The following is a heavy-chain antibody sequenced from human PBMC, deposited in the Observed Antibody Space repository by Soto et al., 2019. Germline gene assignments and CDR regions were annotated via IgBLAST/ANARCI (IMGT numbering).Heavy chain of an antibody. V-gene: IGHV3-23*01. CDR2: ITGSTGTT. Sequence: EVQILESGGGSVQPGGYLRLSCAASGFTFSNFAMSWVRHAPGKGLEWVSEITGSTGTTYYADSVRGRFIISRDNSKNTLHLQMNNLRAEDTAVYYCAKDTSSSPYYMDVWGKGTTVTVSS. J-gene: IGHJ6*03. CDR3: AKDTSSSPYYMDV. CDR1: GFTFSNFA. D-gene: IGHD2-2*01.